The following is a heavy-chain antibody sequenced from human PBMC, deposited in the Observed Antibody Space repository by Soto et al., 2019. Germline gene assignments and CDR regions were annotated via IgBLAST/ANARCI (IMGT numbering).Heavy chain of an antibody. CDR1: GFTFRNNV. Sequence: GSLRLSCAASGFTFRNNVLSWVRQAPGKGLDWVSGITGIGRDTYYSDSLKGRFTTYRENSKNMVFLQMNSLRAEDKALYYGAENGLGNSRSVIESWGQGT. J-gene: IGHJ4*02. CDR2: ITGIGRDT. CDR3: AENGLGNSRSVIES. V-gene: IGHV3-23*01.